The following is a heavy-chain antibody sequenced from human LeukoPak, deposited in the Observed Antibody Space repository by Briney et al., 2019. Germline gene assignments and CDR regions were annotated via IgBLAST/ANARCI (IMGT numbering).Heavy chain of an antibody. D-gene: IGHD3-22*01. Sequence: GGSLRLSCAASGFTVSSNYMSWVRQAPGKGLERVSVIYSGGSTYYADSVKGRFTISRDNSKNTLYLQMNSLRAEDTAVYYCASDRYYYDSSGYYSHYWYFDLWGRGTLVTVSS. CDR3: ASDRYYYDSSGYYSHYWYFDL. CDR1: GFTVSSNY. V-gene: IGHV3-53*01. CDR2: IYSGGST. J-gene: IGHJ2*01.